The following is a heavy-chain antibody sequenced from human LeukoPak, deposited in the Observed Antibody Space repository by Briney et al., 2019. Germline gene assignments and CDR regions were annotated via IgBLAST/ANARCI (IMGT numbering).Heavy chain of an antibody. CDR1: GGSISSYY. J-gene: IGHJ4*02. CDR3: AREFAGGGFDY. D-gene: IGHD3-16*01. CDR2: IYYSGST. V-gene: IGHV4-59*01. Sequence: SETLSLTCTVSGGSISSYYWSWIRQPPGKGLEWIGYIYYSGSTNYNPSLRSRVTISVDTSKNQFSLKLSSMTAADTAVYYCAREFAGGGFDYWGQGTLVTVSS.